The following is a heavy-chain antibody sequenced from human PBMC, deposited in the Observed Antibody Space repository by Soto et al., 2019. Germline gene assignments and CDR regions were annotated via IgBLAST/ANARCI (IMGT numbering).Heavy chain of an antibody. CDR3: ATDGSTVTTNYHYAMDV. CDR2: IHSGGSRI. CDR1: GFTFSTYH. D-gene: IGHD4-17*01. V-gene: IGHV3-48*03. Sequence: EVQLVESGGGLVQPGGSLILSCAASGFTFSTYHMNGVRQAPGKGLEWVSYIHSGGSRIYYVYSVKGRFTISRDNAKNSLYLQMNSLRAEDTAVYYCATDGSTVTTNYHYAMDVWGQGTTVTVSS. J-gene: IGHJ6*02.